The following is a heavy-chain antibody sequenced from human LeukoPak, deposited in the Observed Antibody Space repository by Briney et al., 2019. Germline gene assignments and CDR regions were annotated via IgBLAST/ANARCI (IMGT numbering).Heavy chain of an antibody. CDR3: AKGGGSLIPYYFDS. D-gene: IGHD1-26*01. CDR2: ISWNSGSI. Sequence: GGSLRLSCAASGFTFDDYAMHWVRQAPGKGLEWVSGISWNSGSIGYADSVKGRFTISRDNAKNSVYLQMTSLRPEDMALYYCAKGGGSLIPYYFDSWGQGTLVTVSS. J-gene: IGHJ4*02. CDR1: GFTFDDYA. V-gene: IGHV3-9*03.